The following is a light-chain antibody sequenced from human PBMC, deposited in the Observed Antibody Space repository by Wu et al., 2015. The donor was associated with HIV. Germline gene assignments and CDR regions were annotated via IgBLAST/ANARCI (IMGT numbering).Light chain of an antibody. CDR3: QQHSDWPRT. V-gene: IGKV3-11*01. CDR1: QSITNY. Sequence: DIVLTQSPATLSLSPGESATLSCRASQSITNYLAWYQQKPGQAPRLVIYDTSKRATGIPARFSGSGSGTDFTLIISSLEPEDFAIYYCQQHSDWPRTFGPGTKLEIK. J-gene: IGKJ2*01. CDR2: DTS.